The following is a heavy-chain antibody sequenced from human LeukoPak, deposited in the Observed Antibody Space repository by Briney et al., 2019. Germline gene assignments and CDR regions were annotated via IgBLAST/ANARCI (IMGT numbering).Heavy chain of an antibody. J-gene: IGHJ6*02. CDR2: VKQDGSEK. V-gene: IGHV3-7*01. Sequence: PGGSLRLSCAASGFTFSSYWMSWVRQAPGKGLEWVANVKQDGSEKYYVDSVKGRFTISRDNAKNSLYLQMNSLRAEDTAVYYCARVSGYARYYYYYGLDVWGQGTTVTVSS. CDR3: ARVSGYARYYYYYGLDV. D-gene: IGHD5-18*01. CDR1: GFTFSSYW.